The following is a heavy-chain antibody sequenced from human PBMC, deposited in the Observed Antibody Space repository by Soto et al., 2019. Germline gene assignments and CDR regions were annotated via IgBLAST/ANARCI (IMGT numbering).Heavy chain of an antibody. J-gene: IGHJ5*02. V-gene: IGHV4-59*12. CDR2: IYRSGST. CDR3: AKAIVRYNWFDP. CDR1: GASISSYY. D-gene: IGHD6-6*01. Sequence: PSATLSLTCTGSGASISSYYWSWIRQPPGKGLEWIGYIYRSGSTYYNPSLKSRVTISVDRSKNQFSLKLSSVTAADTAVYYCAKAIVRYNWFDPWGQGTLVTVSS.